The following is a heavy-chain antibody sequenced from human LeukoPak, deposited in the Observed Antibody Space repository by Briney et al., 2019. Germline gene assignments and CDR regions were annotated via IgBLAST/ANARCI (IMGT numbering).Heavy chain of an antibody. CDR3: ARNGKDIVVVPAAMYYYYYYMDV. Sequence: GGSLRLSCAASGFTFSSYPMHWARQAPGKGLEWVAVISYDGSNKYYADSVKGRFTIARDNSKNTLYLQMNSRRAEDTAVYYCARNGKDIVVVPAAMYYYYYYMDVCGKGTTVTVSS. D-gene: IGHD2-2*01. V-gene: IGHV3-30*01. CDR1: GFTFSSYP. CDR2: ISYDGSNK. J-gene: IGHJ6*03.